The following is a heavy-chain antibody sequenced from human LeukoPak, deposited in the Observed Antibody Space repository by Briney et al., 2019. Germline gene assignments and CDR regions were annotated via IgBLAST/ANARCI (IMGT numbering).Heavy chain of an antibody. D-gene: IGHD3-10*01. CDR3: VRWDYYGSGSRRLDY. Sequence: PSETLSLTCTVSGGSLSGYYWNWIRQPPGKGLEWIGYIYYGGTTNYNPSLKSRVTISVDTSKNRFSLTLSSVTAADTAIYYCVRWDYYGSGSRRLDYWGQGTLVTVSS. V-gene: IGHV4-59*08. CDR1: GGSLSGYY. CDR2: IYYGGTT. J-gene: IGHJ4*02.